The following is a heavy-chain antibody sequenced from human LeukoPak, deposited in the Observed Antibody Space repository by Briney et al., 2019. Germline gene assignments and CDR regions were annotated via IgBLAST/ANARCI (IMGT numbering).Heavy chain of an antibody. D-gene: IGHD6-19*01. CDR2: IYYSGST. J-gene: IGHJ4*02. CDR3: ARDSGAVADVSFDY. CDR1: GGSISSNSYF. Sequence: SETLSLTCTVSGGSISSNSYFWGWIRQPPGKGLEWIGYIYYSGSTNYNPSLKSRVTISVDTSKNQFSLKLSSVTAADTAVYYCARDSGAVADVSFDYWGQGTLVTVSS. V-gene: IGHV4-61*01.